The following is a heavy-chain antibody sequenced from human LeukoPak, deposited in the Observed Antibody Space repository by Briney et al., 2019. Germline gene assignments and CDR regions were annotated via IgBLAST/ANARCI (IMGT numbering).Heavy chain of an antibody. D-gene: IGHD6-19*01. CDR3: ARDGYSSGWLRTNWFDP. J-gene: IGHJ5*02. V-gene: IGHV4-4*07. Sequence: SVTLSLTCTVSGGSLSSYYWSWIRQPAGKGLEWIGRIYTSGSTNYNPSLKSRVTMSVDTSKNQFSLKLSSVTAADTAVYYCARDGYSSGWLRTNWFDPWGQGTLVTVSS. CDR1: GGSLSSYY. CDR2: IYTSGST.